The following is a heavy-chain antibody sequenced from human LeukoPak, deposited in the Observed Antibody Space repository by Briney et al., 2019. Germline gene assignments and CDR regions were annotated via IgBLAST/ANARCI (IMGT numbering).Heavy chain of an antibody. J-gene: IGHJ6*02. CDR2: IYPNSGGT. CDR3: ARERVFSGNYYYYYGMDV. V-gene: IGHV1-2*02. CDR1: GYIFTAYY. D-gene: IGHD3-10*01. Sequence: ASVKVSCKASGYIFTAYYIHWVRQAPGQGVEWMGWIYPNSGGTNYAQKFQGRVTMTRDTSTKTASMELSRLRSDDTAVYHCARERVFSGNYYYYYGMDVWGQGTTVTVSS.